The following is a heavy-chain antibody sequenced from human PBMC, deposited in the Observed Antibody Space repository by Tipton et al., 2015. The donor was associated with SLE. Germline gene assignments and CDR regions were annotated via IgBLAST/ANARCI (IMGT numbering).Heavy chain of an antibody. J-gene: IGHJ4*02. CDR1: GFTFSSYA. CDR2: IYSGGST. D-gene: IGHD3-16*01. Sequence: SLRLSCAASGFTFSSYAMSWVRQAPGMGLQWVSVIYSGGSTYYADSVKGRFTISRDNSNNTLYLQMNSLRAEDTAVYYCAKGSGYDYTGVDYWGQGTLVTVSS. CDR3: AKGSGYDYTGVDY. V-gene: IGHV3-23*03.